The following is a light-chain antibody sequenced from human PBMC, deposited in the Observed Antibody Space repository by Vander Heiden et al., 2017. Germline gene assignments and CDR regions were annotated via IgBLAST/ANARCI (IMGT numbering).Light chain of an antibody. CDR3: SAWDSSLNVWL. CDR2: RNN. CDR1: SNNVGNEG. J-gene: IGLJ2*01. Sequence: QAGLTQPPSVSKVLRQTATVTCTGNSNNVGNEGAAWLQQHQGHPPKLLFYRNNDRPSGISERFSASRSGDTASLTITGLQPEDEADYYCSAWDSSLNVWLIGGGTKVTVL. V-gene: IGLV10-54*04.